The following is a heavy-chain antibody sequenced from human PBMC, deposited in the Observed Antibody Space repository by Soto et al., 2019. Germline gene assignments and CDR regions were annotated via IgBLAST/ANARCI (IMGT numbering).Heavy chain of an antibody. CDR1: GFTFNNYV. V-gene: IGHV3-30-3*01. CDR3: AREDTSGWRFFDY. D-gene: IGHD6-25*01. J-gene: IGHJ4*02. CDR2: ISNGGVNK. Sequence: LRLSCTASGFTFNNYVFHWVRQVPGKGMEWVAVISNGGVNKYYADSVMGRFTISRDNSENTLYLQMESLRAEDTAMYFCAREDTSGWRFFDYWGQGTPVTVSS.